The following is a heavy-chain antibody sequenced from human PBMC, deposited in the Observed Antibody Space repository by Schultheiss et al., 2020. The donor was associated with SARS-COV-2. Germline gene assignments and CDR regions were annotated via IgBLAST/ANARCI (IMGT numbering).Heavy chain of an antibody. Sequence: SETLSLTCAVYGGSFSGYYWSWIRQPPGKGLEWIGEINHRGSTNYNPSLKSRVTISVDMSKNQFFLKLSSVTAADTAVYYCARPEHHYYDSSGYYYAWGQGTLVTVSS. CDR1: GGSFSGYY. CDR3: ARPEHHYYDSSGYYYA. D-gene: IGHD3-22*01. V-gene: IGHV4-34*01. J-gene: IGHJ4*02. CDR2: INHRGST.